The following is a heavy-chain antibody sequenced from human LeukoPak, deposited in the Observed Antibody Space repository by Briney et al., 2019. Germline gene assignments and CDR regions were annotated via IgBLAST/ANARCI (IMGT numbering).Heavy chain of an antibody. J-gene: IGHJ4*02. CDR3: ARFLERDYDRNDY. CDR1: GYTFTGYY. V-gene: IGHV1-2*02. D-gene: IGHD3-22*01. CDR2: INPNSGGT. Sequence: ASVKVSCKASGYTFTGYYMHWVRQAPGQGLEWMGWINPNSGGTNYAQKFQGRVTMTRDTSISTAYMELSRPRSDDTAVYYCARFLERDYDRNDYWGQGTLVTVSS.